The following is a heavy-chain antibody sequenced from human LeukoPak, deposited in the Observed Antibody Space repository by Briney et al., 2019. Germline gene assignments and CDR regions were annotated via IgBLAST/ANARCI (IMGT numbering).Heavy chain of an antibody. V-gene: IGHV3-74*01. CDR1: GFTFSSYW. Sequence: GGSLRLSCAASGFTFSSYWMHWVRQAPGKGLVWVSRINSDGSSTSYADSVKGRFTISRDNAENTLYLQMNSLRAEDTAVYYCARSPTYYDILTGYYPAYYFDYWGQGTLVTVSS. J-gene: IGHJ4*02. D-gene: IGHD3-9*01. CDR2: INSDGSST. CDR3: ARSPTYYDILTGYYPAYYFDY.